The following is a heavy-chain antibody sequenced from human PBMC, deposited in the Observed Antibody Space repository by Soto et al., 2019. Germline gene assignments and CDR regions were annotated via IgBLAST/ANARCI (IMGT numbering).Heavy chain of an antibody. Sequence: QVQLQESGPGLVKPSQTLSLTCTVSGGSISSGGYYWSWIRQHPGKGLEWIGYIYYSGSTYYNPSLKSRVSIAVDTSKNLFSRKLSSVTAADTAVYYCARDDYYESSGYDCWGQGTLVTVSS. CDR3: ARDDYYESSGYDC. CDR2: IYYSGST. D-gene: IGHD3-22*01. V-gene: IGHV4-31*03. J-gene: IGHJ4*02. CDR1: GGSISSGGYY.